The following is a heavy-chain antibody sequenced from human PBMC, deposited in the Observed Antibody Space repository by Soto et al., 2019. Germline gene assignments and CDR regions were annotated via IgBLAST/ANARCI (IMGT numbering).Heavy chain of an antibody. Sequence: QVQLVESGGGVVQPGRSLRLSCAASGFTFSSYGMHWVRQAPGKGLEWVAVIWYDGSNKYYADSVKGRFTISRDNSKNILYLQMNSLRDEDMAVYYCARDGYCSGGSCYSVPVFDYWGQGTLVTVSS. CDR3: ARDGYCSGGSCYSVPVFDY. CDR1: GFTFSSYG. CDR2: IWYDGSNK. D-gene: IGHD2-15*01. J-gene: IGHJ4*02. V-gene: IGHV3-33*01.